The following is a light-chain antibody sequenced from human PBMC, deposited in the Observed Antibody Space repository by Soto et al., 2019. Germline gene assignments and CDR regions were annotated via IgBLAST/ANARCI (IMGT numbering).Light chain of an antibody. J-gene: IGKJ4*01. CDR1: QGISKK. CDR3: QQYHTWPVT. Sequence: IMMTQSPATLSVAPGGRVTFSYRASQGISKKVAWYQHKPGQAPRLLISAVSTGATGVPARFSGSGSGTEFTLTINSLQSEDCATYYCQQYHTWPVTFGGGPRWIS. CDR2: AVS. V-gene: IGKV3-15*01.